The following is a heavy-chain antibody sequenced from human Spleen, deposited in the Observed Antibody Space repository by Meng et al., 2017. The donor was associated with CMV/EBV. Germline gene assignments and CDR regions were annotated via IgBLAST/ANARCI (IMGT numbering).Heavy chain of an antibody. D-gene: IGHD2-2*02. Sequence: GGSLRLSCAASGFTFSTYMMNWVRQAPGKGLEWVSYISSSGTSIYYADSVKGRFTISRDNAQNSLSLQMNSLRAEDTAVYYCAREGSYCSSTSCYTSGMDVWGQGTTVTVSS. J-gene: IGHJ6*02. CDR3: AREGSYCSSTSCYTSGMDV. CDR2: ISSSGTSI. CDR1: GFTFSTYM. V-gene: IGHV3-48*04.